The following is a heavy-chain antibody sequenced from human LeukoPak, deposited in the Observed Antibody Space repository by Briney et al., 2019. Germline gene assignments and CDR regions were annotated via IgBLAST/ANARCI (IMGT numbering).Heavy chain of an antibody. J-gene: IGHJ4*02. D-gene: IGHD6-13*01. CDR2: ISYDGSNK. V-gene: IGHV3-30*18. CDR3: AKDEYSSSTSCLDY. CDR1: GFTFTSYG. Sequence: GGSLRLSCAASGFTFTSYGMHWVRQAPGKGLEWVAVISYDGSNKYFADSVKGRFTISRDNSKNTLYLQMNSLRAEDTAVYYCAKDEYSSSTSCLDYWGQGTLVTVSS.